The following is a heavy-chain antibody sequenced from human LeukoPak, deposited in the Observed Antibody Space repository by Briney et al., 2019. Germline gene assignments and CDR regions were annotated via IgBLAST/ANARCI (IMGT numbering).Heavy chain of an antibody. J-gene: IGHJ6*02. D-gene: IGHD6-13*01. CDR1: GYTFTGYY. CDR2: INPNSGGT. Sequence: ASVKVSCKASGYTFTGYYMHWVRQAPGQGLEWMGWINPNSGGTNYAQKFQGRVTMTRDTSISTAYMELSRLRSDDTAVYYCATRDSSSWARQYYYGMDVWGQGTTVTVSS. V-gene: IGHV1-2*02. CDR3: ATRDSSSWARQYYYGMDV.